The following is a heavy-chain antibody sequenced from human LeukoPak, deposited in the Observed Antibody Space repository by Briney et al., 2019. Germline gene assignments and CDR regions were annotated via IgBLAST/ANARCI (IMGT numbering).Heavy chain of an antibody. V-gene: IGHV3-7*01. J-gene: IGHJ6*02. CDR1: GFVFSNYW. D-gene: IGHD1-26*01. CDR3: ASLGGSYFDYYGMDV. Sequence: GGSLRLSCAASGFVFSNYWMSWVRQAPGKGLEWVANIKPDGTEKYYVDSLKGRFTISRDNAKNSLYLQMNSLRAEDTAVYYCASLGGSYFDYYGMDVWGQGTTVTVSS. CDR2: IKPDGTEK.